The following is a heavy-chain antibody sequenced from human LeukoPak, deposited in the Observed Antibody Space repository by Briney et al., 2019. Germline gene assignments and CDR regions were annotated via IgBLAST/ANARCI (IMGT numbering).Heavy chain of an antibody. CDR3: ARAVWFGELYFDY. CDR2: IYSGGST. V-gene: IGHV3-53*01. D-gene: IGHD3-10*01. J-gene: IGHJ4*02. Sequence: GGSLRLSCAASGFTVSSNYMSWVRPAPGKGLEWVSVIYSGGSTYYADSVKGRFTISRDNSKNTLYLQMNSLRAEDTAVYYCARAVWFGELYFDYWGQGTLVTVSS. CDR1: GFTVSSNY.